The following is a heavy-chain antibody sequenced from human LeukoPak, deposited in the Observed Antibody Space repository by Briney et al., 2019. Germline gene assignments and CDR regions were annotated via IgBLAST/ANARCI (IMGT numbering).Heavy chain of an antibody. D-gene: IGHD2-21*01. J-gene: IGHJ4*02. Sequence: GGSLRLSCAASGFTFDDYAMHWVRQAPGKGLEWVSGISWNSGSIGYADSVKGRFTISRDNSRSTLYLQMNSLRAEDTAVYYCARERGPKTFLDYWGQGTLVTVSS. CDR2: ISWNSGSI. V-gene: IGHV3-9*01. CDR1: GFTFDDYA. CDR3: ARERGPKTFLDY.